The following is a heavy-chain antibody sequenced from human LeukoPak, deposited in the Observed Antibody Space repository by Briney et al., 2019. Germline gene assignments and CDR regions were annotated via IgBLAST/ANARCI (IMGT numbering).Heavy chain of an antibody. J-gene: IGHJ5*02. D-gene: IGHD3-10*01. CDR1: GFTFSSYG. V-gene: IGHV3-30*18. CDR2: ISYDGSNK. CDR3: AKEFISDQYNWFDP. Sequence: GGSLRLSCAASGFTFSSYGMHWVRQAPGKGLEWVAVISYDGSNKYYADSVKGRFTISRDNSKNTLYLQMNSLRAEDTAVYYCAKEFISDQYNWFDPWGQGTLVTVSS.